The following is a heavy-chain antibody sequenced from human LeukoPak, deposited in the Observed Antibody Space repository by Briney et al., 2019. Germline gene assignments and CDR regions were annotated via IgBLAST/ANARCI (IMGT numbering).Heavy chain of an antibody. CDR1: GFTFSSYG. J-gene: IGHJ4*02. CDR2: ISYDGSNK. CDR3: AKDLSVVRQWLVLGDY. Sequence: GRSLRLSCAASGFTFSSYGMHWVRQAPGKGLEWVAVISYDGSNKYYADSVKGRFTISRDNSKNTPYLQMNSLRAEDTAVYYCAKDLSVVRQWLVLGDYWGQGTLVTVSS. V-gene: IGHV3-30*18. D-gene: IGHD6-19*01.